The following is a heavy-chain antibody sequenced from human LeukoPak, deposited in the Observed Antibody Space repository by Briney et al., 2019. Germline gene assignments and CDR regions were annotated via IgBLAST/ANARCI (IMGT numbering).Heavy chain of an antibody. Sequence: ASVKVSCKASGYTFTSYGISWVRQAPGQGLEWMGWISAYNGNTNYAQKLQGRVTMTADTSTSTAYMGLRSLRSDDTAVYYCARDARGYYDFWSGYFSKFDPWGQGTLVTVSS. CDR1: GYTFTSYG. D-gene: IGHD3-3*01. CDR3: ARDARGYYDFWSGYFSKFDP. V-gene: IGHV1-18*01. CDR2: ISAYNGNT. J-gene: IGHJ5*02.